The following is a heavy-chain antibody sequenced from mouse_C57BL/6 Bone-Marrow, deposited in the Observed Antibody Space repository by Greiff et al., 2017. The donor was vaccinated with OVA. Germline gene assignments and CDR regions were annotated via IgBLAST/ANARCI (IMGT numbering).Heavy chain of an antibody. D-gene: IGHD1-1*01. J-gene: IGHJ2*01. CDR2: IYPRSGNT. CDR1: GYTFTSYG. V-gene: IGHV1-81*01. CDR3: APYYYYGSSPYFDY. Sequence: VQLQQSGAELARPGASVKLSCKASGYTFTSYGISWVKQRTGQGLEWIGEIYPRSGNTYYNEKFKGKATLTADKSSSTAYMELRSLTSEDSAFYFCAPYYYYGSSPYFDYWGQGTTLTVSS.